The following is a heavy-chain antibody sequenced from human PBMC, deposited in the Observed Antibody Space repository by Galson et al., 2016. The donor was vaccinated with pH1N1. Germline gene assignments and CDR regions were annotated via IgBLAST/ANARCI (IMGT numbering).Heavy chain of an antibody. J-gene: IGHJ4*02. CDR2: IKAAGSAI. V-gene: IGHV3-7*01. CDR3: ARFTGGA. D-gene: IGHD2-8*02. CDR1: GFTFSRYW. Sequence: SLRLSCAASGFTFSRYWMHWVRQAPGKGLEWVANIKAAGSAIYYVGSVKGRFTISRDNARDSLYLQMNNLRAEDTAVYYCARFTGGAWGQGTLVTVSS.